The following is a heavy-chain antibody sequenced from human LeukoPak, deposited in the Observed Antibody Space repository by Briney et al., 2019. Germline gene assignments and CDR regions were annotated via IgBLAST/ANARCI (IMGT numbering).Heavy chain of an antibody. CDR1: GFTFSSYA. V-gene: IGHV3-23*01. CDR2: ISGSGGST. J-gene: IGHJ4*02. Sequence: GGSLGLSCAASGFTFSSYAMSWVRQAPGKGLEWVSAISGSGGSTYYADSVKGRFTISRDNSKNTLYLQMNSLRAEDTAVYYCAKAGRYFDWLSYYWGQGTLVTVSS. CDR3: AKAGRYFDWLSYY. D-gene: IGHD3-9*01.